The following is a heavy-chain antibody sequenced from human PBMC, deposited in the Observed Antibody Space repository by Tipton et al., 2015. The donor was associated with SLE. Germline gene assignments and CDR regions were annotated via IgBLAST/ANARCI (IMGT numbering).Heavy chain of an antibody. D-gene: IGHD6-19*01. Sequence: TLSLTCAVYSGSFSGYYWSWIRQPPGKGLEWIGEINHSGSTNYNPSLKSRVTISVDTSKKQFSLKLSSVTAADTAVYYCARALSSGWYYYWGQGTLVTVSS. CDR2: INHSGST. CDR1: SGSFSGYY. V-gene: IGHV4-34*01. J-gene: IGHJ4*02. CDR3: ARALSSGWYYY.